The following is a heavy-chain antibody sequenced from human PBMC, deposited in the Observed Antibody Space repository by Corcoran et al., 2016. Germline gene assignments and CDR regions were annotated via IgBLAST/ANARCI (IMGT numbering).Heavy chain of an antibody. V-gene: IGHV4-34*01. CDR3: ARGRGTVVTRGWYFDL. Sequence: QVQLQQWGAGLLKPSETLSLTCAVYGGSFSGYYWSWIRQPPGKGLEWIGEINHSGSTNYYPSLKSRVTISVDTSKNQFSLKLSSVTAADTAVYYCARGRGTVVTRGWYFDLWGRGTLVTVSS. CDR1: GGSFSGYY. CDR2: INHSGST. J-gene: IGHJ2*01. D-gene: IGHD2-21*02.